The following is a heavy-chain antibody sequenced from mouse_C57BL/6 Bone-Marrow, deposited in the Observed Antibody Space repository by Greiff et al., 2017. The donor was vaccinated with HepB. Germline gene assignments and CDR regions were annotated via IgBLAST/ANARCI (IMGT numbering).Heavy chain of an antibody. CDR1: GYSFTDYN. Sequence: EVKLQESGPELVKPGASVKISCKASGYSFTDYNMNWVKQSNGKSLEWIGVINPNYGTTSYNQKFKGKATLTVDQSSSTAYMQLNSLTSEDSAVYYCARGVGYYLYYAMDYWGQGTSVTVSS. J-gene: IGHJ4*01. D-gene: IGHD2-3*01. CDR2: INPNYGTT. V-gene: IGHV1-39*01. CDR3: ARGVGYYLYYAMDY.